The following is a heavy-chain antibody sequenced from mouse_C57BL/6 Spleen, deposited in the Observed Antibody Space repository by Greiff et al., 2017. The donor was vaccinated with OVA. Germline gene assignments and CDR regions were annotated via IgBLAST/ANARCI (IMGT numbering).Heavy chain of an antibody. CDR1: GYAFSSSW. V-gene: IGHV1-82*01. D-gene: IGHD2-4*01. Sequence: VQLQQSGPELVKPGASVKISCKASGYAFSSSWMNWVKQRPGKGLEWIGRIYPGDGDTNYNGKFKGKATLTADKSSSTAYMQLSSLTSEDSAVYFCASSTMITTGFDYWGQGTLVTVSA. CDR2: IYPGDGDT. CDR3: ASSTMITTGFDY. J-gene: IGHJ3*01.